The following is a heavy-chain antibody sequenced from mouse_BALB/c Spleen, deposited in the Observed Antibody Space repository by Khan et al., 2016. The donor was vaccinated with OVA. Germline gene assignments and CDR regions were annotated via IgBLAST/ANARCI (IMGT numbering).Heavy chain of an antibody. CDR1: GYTFTSYW. V-gene: IGHV1-7*01. CDR2: INPTSGYT. CDR3: ARDRIDY. J-gene: IGHJ2*01. Sequence: VELVESGAELAKPGASVKMSCTASGYTFTSYWMHWIKQRPGQSLEWIGYINPTSGYTDYNQKFKDKATLTADKSSSTAYMQLSSLTSDDSAVYYCARDRIDYWGQGTALTVSS.